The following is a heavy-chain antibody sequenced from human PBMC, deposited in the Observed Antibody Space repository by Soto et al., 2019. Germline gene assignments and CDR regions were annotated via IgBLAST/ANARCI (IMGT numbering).Heavy chain of an antibody. J-gene: IGHJ4*02. D-gene: IGHD3-22*01. Sequence: SETLSLTCTVSGGSISSYYWSWIRQPPGRGPVWIGYIYNSGSTNYNPSLRSRVTISVDMSKNQFSLKLTSVTAADTAVYFCARHSGNTYDPYFDSWGQGTLVTVSS. V-gene: IGHV4-59*08. CDR1: GGSISSYY. CDR2: IYNSGST. CDR3: ARHSGNTYDPYFDS.